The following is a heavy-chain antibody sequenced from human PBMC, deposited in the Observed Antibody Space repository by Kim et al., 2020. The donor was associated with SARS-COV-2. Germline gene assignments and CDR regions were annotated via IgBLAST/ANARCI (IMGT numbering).Heavy chain of an antibody. CDR2: IYHSGYT. Sequence: SETLSLTCSVSGGSIRGTNYYWVWIRQPPGKGLEWIGSIYHSGYTYFNPSLKSRVTISVDTSKNQFSLRLTSVTAADTAVYYCARLAYVLRGGPGPWGQGTLVTVSS. CDR3: ARLAYVLRGGPGP. CDR1: GGSIRGTNYY. J-gene: IGHJ5*02. D-gene: IGHD3-10*01. V-gene: IGHV4-39*01.